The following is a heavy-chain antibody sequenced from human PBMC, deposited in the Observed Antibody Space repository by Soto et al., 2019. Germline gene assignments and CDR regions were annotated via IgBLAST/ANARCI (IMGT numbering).Heavy chain of an antibody. V-gene: IGHV3-11*01. J-gene: IGHJ4*01. D-gene: IGHD1-20*01. CDR1: GFIFRDWF. CDR2: ISGSGDTT. CDR3: AKDMKYNWNDDDY. Sequence: PGGSLRLSCAASGFIFRDWFMSWIRQAPGKGLEWISYISGSGDTTYYADSVKGRFTISRDNSKNTLYLQMNSLRVEDTAVYYCAKDMKYNWNDDDYWGHGILVTGLL.